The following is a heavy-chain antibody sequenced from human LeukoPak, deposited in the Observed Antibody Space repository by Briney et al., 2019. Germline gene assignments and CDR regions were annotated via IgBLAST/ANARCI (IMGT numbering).Heavy chain of an antibody. D-gene: IGHD2-21*02. V-gene: IGHV4-39*01. CDR2: IYYSGST. CDR1: GGSISSSSNY. CDR3: ARRQVVTAIVY. Sequence: PSETLSLTCTVSGGSISSSSNYWGWIRQPPGKGLEWIGSIYYSGSTYYNPSLKSRVTISVDTSKNQFSLKLSSVTAADTAVYYCARRQVVTAIVYWGQGTLVTVSS. J-gene: IGHJ4*02.